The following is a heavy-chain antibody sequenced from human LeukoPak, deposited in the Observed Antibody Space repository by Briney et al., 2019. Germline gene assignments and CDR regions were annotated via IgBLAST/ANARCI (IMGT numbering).Heavy chain of an antibody. V-gene: IGHV3-30-3*01. Sequence: PGRSLRLSCAASGFTFSSYAMHWVRQAPGKGLEWVAVISYDGSNKYYADSVKGRFTISRDNAKNSLYLQMNSLRAEDTAVYYCARVKRIYDSSGYYNDAFDIWGQGTMVTVSS. D-gene: IGHD3-22*01. J-gene: IGHJ3*02. CDR1: GFTFSSYA. CDR3: ARVKRIYDSSGYYNDAFDI. CDR2: ISYDGSNK.